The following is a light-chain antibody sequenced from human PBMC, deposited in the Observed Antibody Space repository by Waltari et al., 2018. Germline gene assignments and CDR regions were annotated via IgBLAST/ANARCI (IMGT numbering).Light chain of an antibody. CDR3: QQLKSYPRT. CDR2: GAS. Sequence: DIQLTPSPSFLSASVGDRVTITCRASQGIITYLAWYQQRPGRAPKVLIHGASTLQSGVPSRFSGSGSETEFTLTITSLQPEDFGTYYCQQLKSYPRTFGQGTKLEIK. V-gene: IGKV1-9*01. CDR1: QGIITY. J-gene: IGKJ2*02.